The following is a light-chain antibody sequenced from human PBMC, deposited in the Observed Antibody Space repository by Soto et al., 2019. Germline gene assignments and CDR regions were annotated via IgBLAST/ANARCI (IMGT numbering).Light chain of an antibody. Sequence: SYELTQSPSVSVSPGQTARITCSGDALPKQFAYWYQQKPGQAPVIVIHKDSERPSGIPDRFSGSSSGTTVTLTISGVQAEDEADYYCQSADSSGTYPVFGGGTNSPS. CDR1: ALPKQF. V-gene: IGLV3-25*02. CDR3: QSADSSGTYPV. CDR2: KDS. J-gene: IGLJ2*01.